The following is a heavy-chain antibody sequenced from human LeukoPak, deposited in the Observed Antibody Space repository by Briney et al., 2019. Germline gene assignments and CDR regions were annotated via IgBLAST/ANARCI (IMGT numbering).Heavy chain of an antibody. V-gene: IGHV3-21*01. D-gene: IGHD6-13*01. CDR3: ARDQGGIAPFDY. CDR1: GFTFSSYS. CDR2: ISSSSSYI. J-gene: IGHJ4*02. Sequence: GGSLRLSCAASGFTFSSYSMNWVRQAPGKGLEWVSSISSSSSYIYYADSVKGRFTISRDNAKNSLYLQMNSLRAEDTAVYYCARDQGGIAPFDYWGQGTLVTVSS.